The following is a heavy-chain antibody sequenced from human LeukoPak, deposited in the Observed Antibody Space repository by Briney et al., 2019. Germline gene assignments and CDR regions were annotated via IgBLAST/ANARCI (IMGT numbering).Heavy chain of an antibody. CDR1: EFTFNTFT. V-gene: IGHV3-21*01. D-gene: IGHD3-22*01. J-gene: IGHJ4*02. CDR3: ARGDSSGYYSRYYFDY. CDR2: ISSSSGYL. Sequence: PGASLRLSCTASEFTFNTFTMTWVRQAPGKGLERVSSISSSSGYLYYTDSVKGRFTISRDNAKNSVYLQMNSLRAEDTAVYYCARGDSSGYYSRYYFDYWGQGTLVTVSS.